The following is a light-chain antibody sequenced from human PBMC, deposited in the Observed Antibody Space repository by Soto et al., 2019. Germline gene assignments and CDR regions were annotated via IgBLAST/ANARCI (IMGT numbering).Light chain of an antibody. CDR3: QQYGSSPWT. CDR2: GAS. Sequence: EIVLTQSPCTLSLSPGERATLSCRASQSVSSSFLACYQQKPGQAPRLLIYGASSRATGIPDRFSGRGSGTDFTLTISRLEPEDFAVYYCQQYGSSPWTFGQGTKVETK. CDR1: QSVSSSF. V-gene: IGKV3-20*01. J-gene: IGKJ1*01.